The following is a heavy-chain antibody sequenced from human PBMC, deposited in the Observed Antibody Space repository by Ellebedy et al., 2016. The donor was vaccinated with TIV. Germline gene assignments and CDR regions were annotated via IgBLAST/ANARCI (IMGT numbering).Heavy chain of an antibody. D-gene: IGHD6-13*01. V-gene: IGHV3-30*03. CDR2: IPYDGSNK. CDR3: ARDFKYSSSWYGHYYYGMDV. Sequence: GESLKISCAASGFTFSSYGMHWVRQAPGKGLEWVAGIPYDGSNKYYADSVKGRFTISRDNSKNTLYLQMNSLRAEDTAVYYCARDFKYSSSWYGHYYYGMDVWGQGTTVTVSS. J-gene: IGHJ6*02. CDR1: GFTFSSYG.